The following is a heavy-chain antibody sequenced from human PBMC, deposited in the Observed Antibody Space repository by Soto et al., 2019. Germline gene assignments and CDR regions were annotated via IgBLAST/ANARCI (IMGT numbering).Heavy chain of an antibody. D-gene: IGHD3-3*01. V-gene: IGHV4-61*01. J-gene: IGHJ5*02. CDR2: IYYSGST. Sequence: PSETLSLTCTVSGGSVSSGSYYWSWIRQPPGKGLEWIGYIYYSGSTNYNPSLKSRVTISVDTSKNQFSLKLSSVTAADTAVYYCARDRITIFGVVHNWFDPWGQGTLVTVSS. CDR3: ARDRITIFGVVHNWFDP. CDR1: GGSVSSGSYY.